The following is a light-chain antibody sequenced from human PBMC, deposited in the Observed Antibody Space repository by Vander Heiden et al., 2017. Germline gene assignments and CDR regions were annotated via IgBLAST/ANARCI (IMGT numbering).Light chain of an antibody. CDR3: QQSYSTLSRT. CDR2: AAS. V-gene: IGKV1-39*01. J-gene: IGKJ1*01. Sequence: DIQMTQSPSSLSASVADRVTITCRASQSISSYLNWYQQKPGKAPKLLIYAASSLQSGVPPRFSSSGSGTDFTLTISSLQPEDFATYYCQQSYSTLSRTFGQGTKVEIK. CDR1: QSISSY.